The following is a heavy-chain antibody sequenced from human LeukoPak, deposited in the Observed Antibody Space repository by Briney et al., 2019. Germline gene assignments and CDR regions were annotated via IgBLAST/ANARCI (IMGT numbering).Heavy chain of an antibody. CDR2: IYYSGST. J-gene: IGHJ4*02. V-gene: IGHV4-30-4*08. Sequence: PSETLSLTCTVSGGSIRSSYYYWGWIRQPPGKGLEWIGYIYYSGSTYYNPSLKSRVTISVDTSKNQFSLKLSSVTAADTAVYYYARGGSYGDYVNYWGQGTLVTVSS. D-gene: IGHD4-17*01. CDR1: GGSIRSSYYY. CDR3: ARGGSYGDYVNY.